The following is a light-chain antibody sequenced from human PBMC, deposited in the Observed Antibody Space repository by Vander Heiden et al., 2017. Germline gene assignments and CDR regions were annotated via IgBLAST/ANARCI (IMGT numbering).Light chain of an antibody. J-gene: IGLJ2*01. CDR1: SSNIGSNY. Sequence: QSVLTQPPSASVTPGQRVTISCSGSSSNIGSNYVYWYQQRPGTAPKLLIYRNNQRPSGVPERFSGSKSGTSASLAISGLRSEDEADYYCAAGDDSLSGVVFGGGTKLTVL. V-gene: IGLV1-47*01. CDR2: RNN. CDR3: AAGDDSLSGVV.